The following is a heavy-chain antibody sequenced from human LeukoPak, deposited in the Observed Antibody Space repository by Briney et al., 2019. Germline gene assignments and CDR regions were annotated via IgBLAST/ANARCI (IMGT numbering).Heavy chain of an antibody. CDR2: IKSDGSVT. Sequence: PGGSLRLSCAASGFTFSSYWMHWVRQAPGEGLVWVSRIKSDGSVTWYADSVKGRFTISRDNAKNMLYLQMNSLRDEDTAVYFCASDHDAVGTTIDHWGQGTLVTVSS. CDR3: ASDHDAVGTTIDH. CDR1: GFTFSSYW. J-gene: IGHJ4*02. D-gene: IGHD1-14*01. V-gene: IGHV3-74*01.